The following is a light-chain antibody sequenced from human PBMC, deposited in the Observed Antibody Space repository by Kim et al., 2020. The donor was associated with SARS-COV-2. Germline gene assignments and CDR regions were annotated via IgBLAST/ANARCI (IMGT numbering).Light chain of an antibody. CDR2: WAS. CDR1: QSVLYSSNNKNY. J-gene: IGKJ2*01. CDR3: QQYYSIPHT. Sequence: RATINCKSSQSVLYSSNNKNYLAWYQQKPGQPPKLLIYWASTRESGVPDRFSGSGSETDFTLTISSLQAEDVAVYYCQQYYSIPHTFGQGTKLEIK. V-gene: IGKV4-1*01.